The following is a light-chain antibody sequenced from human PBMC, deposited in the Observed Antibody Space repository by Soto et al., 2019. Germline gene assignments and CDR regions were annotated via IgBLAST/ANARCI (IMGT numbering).Light chain of an antibody. Sequence: DIQMTQSPSSLSASVGDRVTITCRATQTINTNLNWYQHKPGKAPNLLIYAASTLQSGVPSRFSGSGSGTDFTLTISSLQPEDFATYYCQQSYSTPHTFGQGTRLEMK. J-gene: IGKJ5*01. CDR2: AAS. CDR3: QQSYSTPHT. CDR1: QTINTN. V-gene: IGKV1-39*01.